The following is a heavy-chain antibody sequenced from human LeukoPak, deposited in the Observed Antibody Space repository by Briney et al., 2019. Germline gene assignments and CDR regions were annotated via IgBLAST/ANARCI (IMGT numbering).Heavy chain of an antibody. CDR1: GGSICSYY. CDR2: IYYSGST. Sequence: SETLSLTCTVSGGSICSYYWSWIRQPPGKGLEWIGYIYYSGSTNYNPSLKSRVTISVDTSKNQFSLKLSSVTAADTAVYYCARDRRFYGRLGIDYYYGMDVWGQGTTVTVSS. D-gene: IGHD4-17*01. J-gene: IGHJ6*02. CDR3: ARDRRFYGRLGIDYYYGMDV. V-gene: IGHV4-59*01.